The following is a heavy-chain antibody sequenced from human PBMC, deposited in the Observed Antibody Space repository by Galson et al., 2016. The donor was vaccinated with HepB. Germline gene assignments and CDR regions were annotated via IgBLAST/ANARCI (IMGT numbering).Heavy chain of an antibody. CDR2: SRNRANSYTT. Sequence: SLRLSCAASGLTFSDHYLHWVRQAPGKGLEWVGRSRNRANSYTTEYAASVEGRITISRDNSRNSLYLQMNNLKSEDTAVYYYASYYGDYSSSAFDLWGQGTMVTVSS. CDR1: GLTFSDHY. J-gene: IGHJ3*01. V-gene: IGHV3-72*01. CDR3: ASYYGDYSSSAFDL. D-gene: IGHD4-17*01.